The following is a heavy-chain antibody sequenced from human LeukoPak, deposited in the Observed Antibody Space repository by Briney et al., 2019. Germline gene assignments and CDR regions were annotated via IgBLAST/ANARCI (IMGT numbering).Heavy chain of an antibody. CDR3: AKDGYNSDSFYFDY. J-gene: IGHJ4*02. D-gene: IGHD3-22*01. V-gene: IGHV3-23*01. Sequence: PGGSVRLSCAASGFTFSIYAMSWVRQAPGKGLEWVSSISRSGGSTYYADSVKGRFTISRDNSNNTLYLQMNSLRDEDTAVYYCAKDGYNSDSFYFDYWGQGTLVPVSS. CDR2: ISRSGGST. CDR1: GFTFSIYA.